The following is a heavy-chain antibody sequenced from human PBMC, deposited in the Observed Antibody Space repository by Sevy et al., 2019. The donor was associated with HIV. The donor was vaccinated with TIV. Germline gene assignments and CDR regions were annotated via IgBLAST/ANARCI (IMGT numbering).Heavy chain of an antibody. CDR3: ARYATVVTPAGRHNWFDP. V-gene: IGHV3-7*01. D-gene: IGHD4-17*01. CDR1: GFTFSSYW. Sequence: GGSLRLSCAASGFTFSSYWMSWVRQAPGKGLEWVANIKQDGSEKYYVDSVKGRFTISRDNAKNSLYLQMNGLRAEDTAVYYCARYATVVTPAGRHNWFDPWGQGTLVTVSS. J-gene: IGHJ5*02. CDR2: IKQDGSEK.